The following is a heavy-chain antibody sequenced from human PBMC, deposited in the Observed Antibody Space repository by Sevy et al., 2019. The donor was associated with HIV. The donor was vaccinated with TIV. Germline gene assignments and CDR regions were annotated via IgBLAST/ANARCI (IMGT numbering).Heavy chain of an antibody. CDR3: TRVRGLLGWFDS. CDR2: ISWNGGRT. Sequence: GGSLRLSCAASGFTFEDHSMHWVRQVPGKGLEWVSSISWNGGRTGYADSVKGRFTISRDNSKNTLFLQMNSLRAADTAVYYCTRVRGLLGWFDSWGQGTLVTVSS. D-gene: IGHD3-10*01. CDR1: GFTFEDHS. V-gene: IGHV3-9*01. J-gene: IGHJ5*01.